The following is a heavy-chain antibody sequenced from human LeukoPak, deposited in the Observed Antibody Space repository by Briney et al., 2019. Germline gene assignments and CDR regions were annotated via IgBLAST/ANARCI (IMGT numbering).Heavy chain of an antibody. CDR1: GFTFSSYA. Sequence: GGSLRLSCAASGFTFSSYAMHWVRQAPGKGLEWVVVISYDGSNKYYADSVKGRFTISRDNSKNTLYLQMNSLRAEDTAVYYCARDRMIVVVGYYFDYWGQGTLVTVSS. V-gene: IGHV3-30-3*01. J-gene: IGHJ4*02. D-gene: IGHD3-22*01. CDR2: ISYDGSNK. CDR3: ARDRMIVVVGYYFDY.